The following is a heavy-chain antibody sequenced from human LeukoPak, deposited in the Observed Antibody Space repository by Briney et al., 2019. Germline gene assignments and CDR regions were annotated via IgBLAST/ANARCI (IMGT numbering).Heavy chain of an antibody. Sequence: ASVKVSCKASGYTFTSHGISWVRQAPGQGLEWMGWISAYNGNTNYAQKLQGRVTMTTDTSTSTAYMELRSLRSDDTAVYYCARVGYSSGWLHLDYWGQGTLVTVSS. CDR3: ARVGYSSGWLHLDY. J-gene: IGHJ4*02. CDR1: GYTFTSHG. CDR2: ISAYNGNT. V-gene: IGHV1-18*01. D-gene: IGHD6-19*01.